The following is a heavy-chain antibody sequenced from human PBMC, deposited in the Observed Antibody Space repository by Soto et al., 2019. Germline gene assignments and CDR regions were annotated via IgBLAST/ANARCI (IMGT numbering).Heavy chain of an antibody. V-gene: IGHV3-23*01. CDR3: YSSSSLAYWFDP. J-gene: IGHJ5*02. CDR2: ISGSGGST. CDR1: GFTFSSYA. Sequence: EVQLLESGGGLVQPGGSLRLSFAASGFTFSSYAMSWVRQAPGKGLEWVSAISGSGGSTYYADSVKGRFTISRDNSKNWLYLQMNSLRAEDTAVYYCYSSSSLAYWFDPWGQGALVTVSS. D-gene: IGHD6-6*01.